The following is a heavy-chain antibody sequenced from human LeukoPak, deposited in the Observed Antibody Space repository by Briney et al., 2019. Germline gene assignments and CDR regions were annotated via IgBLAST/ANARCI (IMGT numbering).Heavy chain of an antibody. J-gene: IGHJ4*02. Sequence: PAGTLRLSCAASGFTFNSYWMHWVRQAPGKGLVWVSRINSDGSSTSYADSVKGRFTISRDNAKNSLYLQMNSLRAEDTSMYHCARVHIVDDRSGYRPPDYWGQGTLVTVSS. CDR1: GFTFNSYW. V-gene: IGHV3-74*01. CDR2: INSDGSST. CDR3: ARVHIVDDRSGYRPPDY. D-gene: IGHD3-22*01.